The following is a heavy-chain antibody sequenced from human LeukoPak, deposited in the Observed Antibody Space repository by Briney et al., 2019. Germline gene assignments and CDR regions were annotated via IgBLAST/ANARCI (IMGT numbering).Heavy chain of an antibody. V-gene: IGHV4-39*01. CDR3: ARHLWGQFDY. CDR2: IYYSGST. Sequence: SETLSLTCTVSGGSISSSSYYWGWIRQPPGKGLEWIGSIYYSGSTYYNPSLKSRVTISVDTSKNQFSLKLSSVTAADTAVYYCARHLWGQFDYWGQGTLVTVSS. CDR1: GGSISSSSYY. J-gene: IGHJ4*02. D-gene: IGHD3-10*01.